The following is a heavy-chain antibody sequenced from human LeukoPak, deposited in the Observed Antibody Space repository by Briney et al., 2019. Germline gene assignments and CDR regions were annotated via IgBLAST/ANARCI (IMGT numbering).Heavy chain of an antibody. D-gene: IGHD2-2*01. V-gene: IGHV3-23*01. CDR3: AKGVVVAPDVTPFDY. Sequence: PGGSLRLSCAASGFTFSSHGMNWVRQAPGKGLEWVSGISPSGGITYYTDSVKGRFTISRDNAKNTLYLQMNSLRAEDTAVYYCAKGVVVAPDVTPFDYWGQGTLVTVSS. CDR1: GFTFSSHG. CDR2: ISPSGGIT. J-gene: IGHJ4*02.